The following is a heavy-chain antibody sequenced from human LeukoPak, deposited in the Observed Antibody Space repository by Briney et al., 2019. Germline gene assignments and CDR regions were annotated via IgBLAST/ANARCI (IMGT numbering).Heavy chain of an antibody. CDR1: GLTLSRSW. Sequence: PWGSLSLSCAGSGLTLSRSWMNWVRQAPGKGLQWVANIKKDESEKDYVDSVKGRFTISRDDAKNSLDLQMNSLRVEDTAVYYCAAYLGAHHKTFDYWGRGTLVTASS. CDR3: AAYLGAHHKTFDY. V-gene: IGHV3-7*03. D-gene: IGHD3-16*01. CDR2: IKKDESEK. J-gene: IGHJ4*02.